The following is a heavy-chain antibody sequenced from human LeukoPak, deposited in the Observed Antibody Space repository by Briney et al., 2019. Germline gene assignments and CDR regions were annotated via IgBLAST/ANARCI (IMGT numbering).Heavy chain of an antibody. CDR3: ARDAPYSSSPRGYYYYYMDV. V-gene: IGHV3-30*03. D-gene: IGHD6-13*01. CDR2: ISYDGSNK. CDR1: GFTFSSYG. Sequence: GGSLRLSCAASGFTFSSYGMHWVRQAPGKGLEWVAVISYDGSNKYYADSVKGRFTISRDNAKNSLYLQMNSLRAEDTAVYYCARDAPYSSSPRGYYYYYMDVWGKGTTVTVSS. J-gene: IGHJ6*03.